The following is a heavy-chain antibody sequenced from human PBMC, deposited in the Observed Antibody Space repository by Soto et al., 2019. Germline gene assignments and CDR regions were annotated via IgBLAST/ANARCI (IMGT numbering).Heavy chain of an antibody. Sequence: GGSLRLSCSASGFTFSSYAMHRVRQAPGKGLEYVSAISSNGGSTYYADSVKGRFTISRDNSKNTLYLQMSSLRAEDTAVYYCVKGGCSSTSCYSFDYWGQGTLVTVSS. D-gene: IGHD2-2*01. J-gene: IGHJ4*02. CDR1: GFTFSSYA. CDR3: VKGGCSSTSCYSFDY. V-gene: IGHV3-64D*06. CDR2: ISSNGGST.